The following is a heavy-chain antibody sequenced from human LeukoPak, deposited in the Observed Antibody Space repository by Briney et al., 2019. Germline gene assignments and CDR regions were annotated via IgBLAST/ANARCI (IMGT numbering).Heavy chain of an antibody. Sequence: SETLSLTCTVSGGSISSSSYYWGWIRQPPGKGLEWIGSIYYSGSTYYNPSPKSRVTISVDTSKNQFSLKLSSVTAADTAVYYCARETYYDILTGYRAPNWFDPWGQGTLVTVSS. CDR2: IYYSGST. D-gene: IGHD3-9*01. J-gene: IGHJ5*02. CDR3: ARETYYDILTGYRAPNWFDP. CDR1: GGSISSSSYY. V-gene: IGHV4-39*02.